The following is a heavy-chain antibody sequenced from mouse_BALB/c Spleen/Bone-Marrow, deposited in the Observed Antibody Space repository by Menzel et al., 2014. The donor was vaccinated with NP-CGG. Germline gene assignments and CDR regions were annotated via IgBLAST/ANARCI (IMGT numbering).Heavy chain of an antibody. J-gene: IGHJ4*01. CDR1: GYTFTSYV. CDR2: INPYNDNT. CDR3: ARHPDYAMDY. V-gene: IGHV1-14*01. Sequence: EVQLQQSGPELVKPGASVKMSCKASGYTFTSYVMHWVKQKPGQGLEWIGYINPYNDNTKYNEKFKGKTILTSDKSSTAAKMKRSSLTSEDSAVYYCARHPDYAMDYWGQGTSVTVSS.